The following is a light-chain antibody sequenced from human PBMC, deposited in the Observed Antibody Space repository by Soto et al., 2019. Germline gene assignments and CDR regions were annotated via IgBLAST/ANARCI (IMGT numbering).Light chain of an antibody. CDR1: QSVSSSS. CDR2: GAS. Sequence: EIVLTQSPGTLSLSPGERATLSCRASQSVSSSSLAWYQQKPGQAPRLLICGASSRATGIPDRFGGSGSGTDFTLTISRLEPEDFAVYYCQQYGTSPITFGQGTRLEIK. V-gene: IGKV3-20*01. CDR3: QQYGTSPIT. J-gene: IGKJ5*01.